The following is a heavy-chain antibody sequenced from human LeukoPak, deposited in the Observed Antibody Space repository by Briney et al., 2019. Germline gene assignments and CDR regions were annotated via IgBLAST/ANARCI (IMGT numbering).Heavy chain of an antibody. V-gene: IGHV3-30-3*01. Sequence: PGRSLRLSCAASGFTFSSYAMHWVRQAPGKGLEWVAVISYDGSNKYYADSVKGRFTISRDNSKNTLYLQMNSLRAEDTAVYYCARDLQHYDILTGYYKGYYYYGMGVWGQGTTVTVSS. CDR3: ARDLQHYDILTGYYKGYYYYGMGV. J-gene: IGHJ6*02. CDR2: ISYDGSNK. D-gene: IGHD3-9*01. CDR1: GFTFSSYA.